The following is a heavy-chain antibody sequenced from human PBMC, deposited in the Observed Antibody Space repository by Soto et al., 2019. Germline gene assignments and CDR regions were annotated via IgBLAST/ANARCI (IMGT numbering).Heavy chain of an antibody. D-gene: IGHD5-18*01. V-gene: IGHV4-59*01. CDR1: GGSISSYY. Sequence: LSLTCTVSGGSISSYYWSWIRQPPGKGLEWIGYIYYSGSTNYNPSLKSRVTISVDTSKNQFSLKLSSVTAADTAVYYCARARYSYGVYYYYYGMDVWGQGTTVTVSS. J-gene: IGHJ6*02. CDR2: IYYSGST. CDR3: ARARYSYGVYYYYYGMDV.